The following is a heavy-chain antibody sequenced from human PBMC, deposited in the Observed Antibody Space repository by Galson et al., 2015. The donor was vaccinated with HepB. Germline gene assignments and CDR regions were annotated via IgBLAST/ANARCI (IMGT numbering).Heavy chain of an antibody. CDR1: GFTFSNYW. Sequence: SLRLSCAASGFTFSNYWMTWVRQAPGKGLEWVANIKQDGSEKHYVDSVKGRFTISRDNAKNSLYLQMSSLRVEDTAVYYCARGHDSGVHFDNWGQGTLVTVSS. CDR2: IKQDGSEK. V-gene: IGHV3-7*01. J-gene: IGHJ4*02. D-gene: IGHD4-17*01. CDR3: ARGHDSGVHFDN.